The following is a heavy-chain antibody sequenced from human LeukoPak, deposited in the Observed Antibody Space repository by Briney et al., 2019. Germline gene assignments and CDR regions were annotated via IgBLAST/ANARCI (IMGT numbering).Heavy chain of an antibody. CDR1: GFTFSTYA. CDR3: AKEAFITTVRGVNYYYGMDV. CDR2: ISGSGGST. J-gene: IGHJ6*02. Sequence: GGSLRLSCAASGFTFSTYAMSWVRQAPGKGLEWVSGISGSGGSTYYADPVKGRFTISRDNSKNTLYLQMNSLRAEDTAVFYCAKEAFITTVRGVNYYYGMDVWGQGTTVAVSS. V-gene: IGHV3-23*01. D-gene: IGHD3-10*01.